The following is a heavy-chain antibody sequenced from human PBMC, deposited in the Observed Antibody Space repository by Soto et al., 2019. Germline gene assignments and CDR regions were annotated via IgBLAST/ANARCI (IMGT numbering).Heavy chain of an antibody. V-gene: IGHV4-30-2*01. Sequence: RSLTCAVSVGSISGGGFSWSWIRQPPGNGLEWIGYILHTGGTQYNPSLKSRVSMSVDKSKNQFSLHLTSVTAADTAVYYCARLQFGEGFDYWGQGALVTVSS. CDR2: ILHTGGT. J-gene: IGHJ4*02. CDR3: ARLQFGEGFDY. D-gene: IGHD3-10*01. CDR1: VGSISGGGFS.